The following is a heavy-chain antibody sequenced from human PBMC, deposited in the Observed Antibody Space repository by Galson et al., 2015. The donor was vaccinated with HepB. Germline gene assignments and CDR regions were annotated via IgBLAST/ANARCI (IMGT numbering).Heavy chain of an antibody. CDR1: GYTFSNYG. V-gene: IGHV1-18*01. CDR3: ARDSRLELHLNDYYSYGMDN. D-gene: IGHD1-7*01. J-gene: IGHJ6*02. Sequence: SVKVSCKASGYTFSNYGLSWVRQAPGQGLEWMGWISGYDGSTNYAPKFQGRVTMTTQTSTGTAYIELRSLRSDDTAVYYCARDSRLELHLNDYYSYGMDNWGQGTAVTVSS. CDR2: ISGYDGST.